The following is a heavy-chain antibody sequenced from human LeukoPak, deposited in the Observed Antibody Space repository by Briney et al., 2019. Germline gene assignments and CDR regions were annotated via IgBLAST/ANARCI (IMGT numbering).Heavy chain of an antibody. CDR3: ARHKTTMSSGWYDHWFDP. Sequence: SETLSLTCTVSGGSITSHYYSWIRQPPGKGLEWIGHIFYSGSTNYNPSLKGRVTISVDTSKNQFSLKLSSVTAADTAVYYCARHKTTMSSGWYDHWFDPWGQGTLVTVSS. D-gene: IGHD6-19*01. CDR2: IFYSGST. V-gene: IGHV4-59*08. CDR1: GGSITSHY. J-gene: IGHJ5*02.